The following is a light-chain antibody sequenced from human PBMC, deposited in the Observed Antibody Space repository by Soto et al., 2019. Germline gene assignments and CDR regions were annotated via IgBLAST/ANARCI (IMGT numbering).Light chain of an antibody. CDR1: QGINSN. CDR2: AAS. CDR3: QQYYSFPYT. Sequence: VIWMTQSPSLLSASTGDRVTISCRMSQGINSNLAWYQQKPWNAPELLIYAASTLQSGVPSRFSGSGSGTDFTLTISCLQSEDFATYYCQQYYSFPYTFGQGTKLEIK. J-gene: IGKJ2*01. V-gene: IGKV1D-8*01.